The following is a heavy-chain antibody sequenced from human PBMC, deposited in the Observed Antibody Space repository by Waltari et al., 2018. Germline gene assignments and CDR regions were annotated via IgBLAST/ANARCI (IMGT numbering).Heavy chain of an antibody. J-gene: IGHJ4*02. D-gene: IGHD6-19*01. CDR3: ATQYSSGWYVGY. CDR2: IYHSGST. Sequence: QVQLQESGPGLVKPSETLSLTCAVSGYSISSGYYSGWIRQPPGKGLEWIGSIYHSGSTYYNPSLKSRVTISVDTSKNQFSLKLSSVTAADTAVYYCATQYSSGWYVGYWGQGTLVTVSS. V-gene: IGHV4-38-2*01. CDR1: GYSISSGYY.